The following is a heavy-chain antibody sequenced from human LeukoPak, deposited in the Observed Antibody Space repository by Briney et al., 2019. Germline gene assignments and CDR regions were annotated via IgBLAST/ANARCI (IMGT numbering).Heavy chain of an antibody. CDR3: ARDPYGDTHFDY. Sequence: PSGTLSLTCTVSGGTISSYYCIWIRQPAGKGLEWIGRIYTSGSTNYNPSLESRVTMSVDTSKNQFSLKLSAVTAADTAVYYCARDPYGDTHFDYWGQGTLVTVSP. J-gene: IGHJ4*02. CDR2: IYTSGST. CDR1: GGTISSYY. V-gene: IGHV4-4*07. D-gene: IGHD4-17*01.